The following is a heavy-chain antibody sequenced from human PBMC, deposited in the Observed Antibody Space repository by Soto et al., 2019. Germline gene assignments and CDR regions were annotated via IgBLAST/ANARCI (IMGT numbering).Heavy chain of an antibody. J-gene: IGHJ3*02. Sequence: EVQLVESGGGLVQPGGSLKLSCAASGFAFSGSAMHWVRQASGKGLEWVGRIRSKANNYATAYAVSVKGRFTISRDDSKNTAYLKMNSLKTEDTAVYYCTRSDAFDIWGQGTMVTVS. V-gene: IGHV3-73*02. CDR3: TRSDAFDI. CDR2: IRSKANNYAT. CDR1: GFAFSGSA.